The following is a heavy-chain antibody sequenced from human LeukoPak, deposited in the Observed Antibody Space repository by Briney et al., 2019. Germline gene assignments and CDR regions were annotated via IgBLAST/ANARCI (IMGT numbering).Heavy chain of an antibody. CDR2: ISWNSGSI. CDR1: GFTFDDYA. J-gene: IGHJ4*02. CDR3: VVWGEDRSGHRFDF. D-gene: IGHD3-22*01. Sequence: GRSLRLSCAASGFTFDDYAMHWVRQAPGKGLEWVSGISWNSGSIGYADSVKGRFTISRDNAKNSLYLQMNSLRAEDTALYYCVVWGEDRSGHRFDFWGQGTLVTVSS. V-gene: IGHV3-9*01.